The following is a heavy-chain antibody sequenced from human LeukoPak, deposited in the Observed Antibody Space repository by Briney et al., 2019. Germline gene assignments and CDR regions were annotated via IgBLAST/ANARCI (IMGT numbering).Heavy chain of an antibody. CDR3: ASGNDRVYYYDSSGSDAFDI. J-gene: IGHJ3*02. D-gene: IGHD3-22*01. Sequence: TLSLTCAVSGGSISSSNWWSWVRQPPGKGLEWIGEIYHSGSTNYNPSLKSRVTISVDKSKNQFSLKLSSVTAADTAVYYCASGNDRVYYYDSSGSDAFDIWGQGTMVTVSS. CDR1: GGSISSSNW. CDR2: IYHSGST. V-gene: IGHV4-4*02.